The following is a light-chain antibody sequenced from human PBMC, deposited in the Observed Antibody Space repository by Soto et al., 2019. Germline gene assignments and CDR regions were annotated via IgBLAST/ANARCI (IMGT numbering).Light chain of an antibody. CDR2: DVS. CDR1: SSDVGGYNY. Sequence: QSALTQPASVSGSPGQSITISCTGTSSDVGGYNYASWYQQHPGKAPKHMIYDVSNRPSGVSNRFSGSKSGNTASLTIAGFQAEGGADYFCSSFTGSSTLVVFGGGTQLAVL. CDR3: SSFTGSSTLVV. V-gene: IGLV2-14*01. J-gene: IGLJ2*01.